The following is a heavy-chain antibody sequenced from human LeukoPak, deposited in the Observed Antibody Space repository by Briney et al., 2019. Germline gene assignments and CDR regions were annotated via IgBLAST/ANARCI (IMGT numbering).Heavy chain of an antibody. CDR3: ARDGDYGEYFQH. Sequence: SVKVSCKASGGTFSSYAISWVRQAPEQGLEWMGGIIPIFGTANYAQKFQGRVTITTDESTSTAYMELSSLRSEDTAVYYCARDGDYGEYFQHWGQGTLVTVSS. J-gene: IGHJ1*01. V-gene: IGHV1-69*05. D-gene: IGHD4-17*01. CDR1: GGTFSSYA. CDR2: IIPIFGTA.